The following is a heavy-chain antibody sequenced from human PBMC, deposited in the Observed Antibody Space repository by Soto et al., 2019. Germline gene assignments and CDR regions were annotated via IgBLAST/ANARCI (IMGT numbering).Heavy chain of an antibody. CDR3: VRGDNWNDEASDY. CDR2: IWSDGNNR. D-gene: IGHD1-1*01. J-gene: IGHJ4*02. Sequence: QVQLVESGGGVVQPGRSLRLSCAASGFMFSNHGMHWVRQAPGKGLEWVAVIWSDGNNRYYADSVKGRFTISRDNSKNTVYLQMNSLRAEDTAVYYVVRGDNWNDEASDYWGQGTLVTVSS. V-gene: IGHV3-33*01. CDR1: GFMFSNHG.